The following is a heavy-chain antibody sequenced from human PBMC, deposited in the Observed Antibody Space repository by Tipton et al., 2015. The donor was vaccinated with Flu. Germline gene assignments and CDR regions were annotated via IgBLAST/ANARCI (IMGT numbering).Heavy chain of an antibody. CDR3: ARGLYGSGSYQRRYFDY. Sequence: TLSLTCAVYGGSFSGYYWNWIRQPPGKGLEWIGKINHSGSTNYNPSLKSRVTISVDTSKNQFSLKLSSVTAADTAVYYCARGLYGSGSYQRRYFDYWGQGTLVTVSS. D-gene: IGHD3-10*01. V-gene: IGHV4-34*01. CDR1: GGSFSGYY. CDR2: INHSGST. J-gene: IGHJ4*02.